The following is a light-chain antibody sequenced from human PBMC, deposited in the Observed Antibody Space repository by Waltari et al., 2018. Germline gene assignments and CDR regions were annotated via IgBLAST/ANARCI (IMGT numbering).Light chain of an antibody. CDR1: QGITRW. Sequence: DIQMTQSPSYVYASVVDRVTITCRVSQGITRWLAWYQQKPGKAPKLLIYGASTLRSGVPSRFSGSGSGTDFTLTISSLQPEDFATYYCQQANTFPLTFGGGTKVEIK. V-gene: IGKV1D-12*01. CDR3: QQANTFPLT. J-gene: IGKJ4*01. CDR2: GAS.